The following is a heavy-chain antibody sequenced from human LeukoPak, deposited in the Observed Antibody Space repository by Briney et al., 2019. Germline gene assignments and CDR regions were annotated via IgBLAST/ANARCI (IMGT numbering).Heavy chain of an antibody. D-gene: IGHD3-10*01. CDR2: ISGSGGST. J-gene: IGHJ3*02. CDR3: ARTMVRGVIRLREAFDI. CDR1: GFTPSNCA. V-gene: IGHV3-23*01. Sequence: GGSLRLSCAGSGFTPSNCAMSWVRQAPGKGLEWASAISGSGGSTYYADSVKGRFTISRDNSKNTLYLQMNSLRAEDTAVYYCARTMVRGVIRLREAFDIWGQGTMVTVSS.